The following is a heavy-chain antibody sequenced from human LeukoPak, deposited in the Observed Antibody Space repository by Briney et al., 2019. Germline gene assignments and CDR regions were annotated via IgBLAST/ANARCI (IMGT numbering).Heavy chain of an antibody. Sequence: ASVKVSCKASGYTFTSYGISWVRQAPGQGLEWMGWISAYNGNTNYAQKLQGRVTMTTDTSTSTAYMELRSLRSDDTAVYYCARDLGNYDSSGLDYWGQGTLATVSS. CDR3: ARDLGNYDSSGLDY. J-gene: IGHJ4*02. CDR1: GYTFTSYG. CDR2: ISAYNGNT. D-gene: IGHD3-22*01. V-gene: IGHV1-18*01.